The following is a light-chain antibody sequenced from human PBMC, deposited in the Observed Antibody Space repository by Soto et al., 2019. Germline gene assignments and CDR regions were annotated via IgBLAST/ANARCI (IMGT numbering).Light chain of an antibody. V-gene: IGKV3-15*01. CDR3: QQYHDWPRT. J-gene: IGKJ2*01. CDR1: QSVSNY. Sequence: EIVLTQSPATLSLSPGERVTLSCRASQSVSNYLAWYQQKPGQAPRLLIYHAFTRATGVPARFSGSGSGTEFTLTISSLQSEDFAVYYCQQYHDWPRTFGQGTKVDIK. CDR2: HAF.